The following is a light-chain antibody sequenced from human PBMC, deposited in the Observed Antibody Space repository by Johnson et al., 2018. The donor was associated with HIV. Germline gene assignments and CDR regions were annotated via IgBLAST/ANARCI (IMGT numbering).Light chain of an antibody. Sequence: QSVLTQSPSVSAAPGQKVTISCSGSSSNIGNNYVSWYQQLPGTAPKLLIYENNKRPSGLPDRFSGSKSGTSATLGITGLQPGDEADYYCGTWDSSLTTGFFGTGTKVTVL. V-gene: IGLV1-51*02. CDR1: SSNIGNNY. J-gene: IGLJ1*01. CDR2: ENN. CDR3: GTWDSSLTTGF.